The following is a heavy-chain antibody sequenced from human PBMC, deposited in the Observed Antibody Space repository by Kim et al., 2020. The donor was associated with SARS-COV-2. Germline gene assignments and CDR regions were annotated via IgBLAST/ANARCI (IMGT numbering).Heavy chain of an antibody. Sequence: SVKVSCKASGGTFSSYAISWVRQAPGQGLEWMGGIIPIFGTANYAQKFQGRVTITADESTSTAYMELSSLRSEDTAVYYCARGVLRSLNWFDPWGQGTLVTVSS. CDR1: GGTFSSYA. CDR3: ARGVLRSLNWFDP. J-gene: IGHJ5*02. CDR2: IIPIFGTA. D-gene: IGHD3-3*01. V-gene: IGHV1-69*13.